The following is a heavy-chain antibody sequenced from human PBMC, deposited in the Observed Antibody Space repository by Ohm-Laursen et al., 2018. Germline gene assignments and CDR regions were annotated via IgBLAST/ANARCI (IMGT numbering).Heavy chain of an antibody. D-gene: IGHD1-14*01. J-gene: IGHJ5*02. CDR3: ARALGFCDGTTCLNWFDP. Sequence: TFSSYAMIWIRQPPGKGLEWIATKYYSGGAYYNPSLKSQVTISVDTSNNQFSLRLGSVTAADSAVYYCARALGFCDGTTCLNWFDPWGQGTLVTVSS. V-gene: IGHV4-39*01. CDR1: TFSSYA. CDR2: KYYSGGA.